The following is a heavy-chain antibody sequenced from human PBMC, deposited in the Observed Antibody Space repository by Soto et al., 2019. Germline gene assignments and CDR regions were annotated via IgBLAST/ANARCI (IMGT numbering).Heavy chain of an antibody. V-gene: IGHV1-3*01. CDR3: ARDRTVTTSYYYYGMDV. CDR1: GYTFTSYA. J-gene: IGHJ6*02. Sequence: ASVKVSCKASGYTFTSYAMHWVRQAPGQRLEWMGWINAGNGNTKYSQKFQGRVTITRDTSASTAYMELSSLRAEDTAVYYCARDRTVTTSYYYYGMDVWGQGTTVTVSS. CDR2: INAGNGNT. D-gene: IGHD4-4*01.